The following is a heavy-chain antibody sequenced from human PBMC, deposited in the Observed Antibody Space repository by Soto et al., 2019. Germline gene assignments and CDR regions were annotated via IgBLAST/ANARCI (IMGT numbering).Heavy chain of an antibody. V-gene: IGHV3-23*01. Sequence: EVQLLESGGGLVQPGGSLRLSCAASGFTFSSYAMSWVRQAPGKGLEWVSAISGGTSSTYYADSVKGWFTISRDNSKNTLYLQMNSLRAEDTAVYYCAKERWAAAGTPTLDYWGQGTLVTVSS. D-gene: IGHD6-13*01. CDR1: GFTFSSYA. CDR3: AKERWAAAGTPTLDY. J-gene: IGHJ4*02. CDR2: ISGGTSST.